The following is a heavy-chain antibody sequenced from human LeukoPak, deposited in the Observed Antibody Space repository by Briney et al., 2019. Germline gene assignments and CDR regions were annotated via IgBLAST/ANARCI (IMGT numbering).Heavy chain of an antibody. CDR1: GFTFSNYA. Sequence: GGSLRLSCAASGFTFSNYAMSWVRQAPGKGLEWVSAISGSGGSTYYGDSVKGRFSISRDNSKNTLYLQMNSLRAEDTAVYYCAKDRRVGATKGLGAFDKWGQGTMVIVSS. J-gene: IGHJ3*02. CDR3: AKDRRVGATKGLGAFDK. V-gene: IGHV3-23*01. D-gene: IGHD1-26*01. CDR2: ISGSGGST.